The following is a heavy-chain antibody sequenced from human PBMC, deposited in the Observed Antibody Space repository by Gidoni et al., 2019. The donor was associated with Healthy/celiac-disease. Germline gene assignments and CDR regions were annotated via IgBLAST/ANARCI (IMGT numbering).Heavy chain of an antibody. CDR2: IKQDGSEK. CDR1: GFTFSSYW. Sequence: LVQPGGSLRLSCAASGFTFSSYWMSWVRQAPGKGLEWVANIKQDGSEKYYVDSVKGRFTISRDNAKNSLYLQMNSLRAEDTAVYYCARDKHRGYCSSTSCYSNYYYGMDVWGQGTTVTVSS. J-gene: IGHJ6*02. D-gene: IGHD2-2*01. CDR3: ARDKHRGYCSSTSCYSNYYYGMDV. V-gene: IGHV3-7*01.